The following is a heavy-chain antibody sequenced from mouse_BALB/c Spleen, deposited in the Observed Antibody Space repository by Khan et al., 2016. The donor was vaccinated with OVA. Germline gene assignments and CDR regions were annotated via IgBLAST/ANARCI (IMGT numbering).Heavy chain of an antibody. CDR3: ARIKKIVATYFDY. CDR2: TNPTNGRT. CDR1: GYTFTSYW. Sequence: QVQLKQSGAELVKAGASVKMSCKASGYTFTSYWMHGVKQRLGQGLEWFAETNPTNGRTYYNEKFKSKATLTVDKSSSTAYMLLSGPTFEDSAVYYCARIKKIVATYFDYWGQGTTLTVSS. V-gene: IGHV1S81*02. D-gene: IGHD1-1*01. J-gene: IGHJ2*01.